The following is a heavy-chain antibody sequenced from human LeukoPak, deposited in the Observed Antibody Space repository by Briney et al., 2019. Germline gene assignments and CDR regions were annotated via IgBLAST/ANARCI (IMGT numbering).Heavy chain of an antibody. Sequence: SETLSLTCTVSGGSISSGDYYWSWIRQPPGKGLEWIGEINHSGSTNYNPSLKSRVTISVDTSKNQFSLKLSSVTAADTAVYYCASRRAGWFDPWGQGTLVTVSS. CDR1: GGSISSGDYY. V-gene: IGHV4-39*07. J-gene: IGHJ5*02. CDR3: ASRRAGWFDP. CDR2: INHSGST.